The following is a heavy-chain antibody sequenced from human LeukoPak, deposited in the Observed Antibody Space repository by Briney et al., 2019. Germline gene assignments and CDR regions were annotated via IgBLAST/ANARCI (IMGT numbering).Heavy chain of an antibody. Sequence: PGGSLRLSCSASGFSFSSYAIHWVRQAPGKGLEYVSAITSNGGSTYYADSVKGRFTISRDNSKNTVYLHMSSLRAEDTAVYYCFIDYVVDPWGQGTLVTVSS. CDR3: FIDYVVDP. V-gene: IGHV3-64D*06. CDR1: GFSFSSYA. J-gene: IGHJ5*02. CDR2: ITSNGGST. D-gene: IGHD4-17*01.